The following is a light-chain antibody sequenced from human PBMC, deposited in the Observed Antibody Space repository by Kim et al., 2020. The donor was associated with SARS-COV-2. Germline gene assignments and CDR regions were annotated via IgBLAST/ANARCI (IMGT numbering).Light chain of an antibody. CDR2: GVN. J-gene: IGLJ3*02. Sequence: QSITISCTGTSSDVGGYDYVSWYQHHPGKAPKLMIYGVNKRPSGVSNRFSGSKSGDAASLTISGLQAEDEADYYCNSYTFRATWVFGGGTKVTVL. CDR1: SSDVGGYDY. V-gene: IGLV2-14*03. CDR3: NSYTFRATWV.